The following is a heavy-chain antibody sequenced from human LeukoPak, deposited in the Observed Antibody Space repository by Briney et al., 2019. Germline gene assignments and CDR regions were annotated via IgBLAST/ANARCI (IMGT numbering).Heavy chain of an antibody. Sequence: KPGGSLRLSCAASGFTFSDYYMSWIRQAPGKGQEWVSYISSSGSTIYYADSVKGRFTISRDNAKNSLYLQMNSLRAEDTAVYYCAKSPRGDYYDSSGQWDYWGQGTLVTVSS. CDR1: GFTFSDYY. D-gene: IGHD3-22*01. J-gene: IGHJ4*02. CDR2: ISSSGSTI. CDR3: AKSPRGDYYDSSGQWDY. V-gene: IGHV3-11*01.